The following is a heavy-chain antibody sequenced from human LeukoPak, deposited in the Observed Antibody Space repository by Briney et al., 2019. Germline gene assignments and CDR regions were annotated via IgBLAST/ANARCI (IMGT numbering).Heavy chain of an antibody. J-gene: IGHJ4*02. CDR1: GYLYRNCY. V-gene: IGHV3-7*02. CDR2: INQDGSET. Sequence: GGTLGLFRGASGYLYRNCYQKWARRPPAKGLVWVVNINQDGSETYYMDSLEGRFTISRDNPKSSLHLQMNSLRPEDTAVHDCASTMTFDAWGQGALVTVSS. CDR3: ASTMTFDA. D-gene: IGHD3-22*01.